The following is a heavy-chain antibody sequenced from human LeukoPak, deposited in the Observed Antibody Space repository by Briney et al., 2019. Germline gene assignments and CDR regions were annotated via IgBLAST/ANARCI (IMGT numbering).Heavy chain of an antibody. CDR1: GFSFSSYA. Sequence: PGGSLRLSCAASGFSFSSYAMSWVRQAPGKGLEWVASISGSGDNTYYAESVKGRFTISRENYKNTLFLQMNSLRAEDTAVFYCAKRSGYTTGWFFDFWGQGTLVTVSS. J-gene: IGHJ4*02. CDR2: ISGSGDNT. D-gene: IGHD6-19*01. CDR3: AKRSGYTTGWFFDF. V-gene: IGHV3-23*01.